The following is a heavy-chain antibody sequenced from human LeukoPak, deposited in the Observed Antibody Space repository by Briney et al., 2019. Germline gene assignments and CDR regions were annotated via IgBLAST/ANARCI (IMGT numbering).Heavy chain of an antibody. D-gene: IGHD1-14*01. Sequence: SQTLSLTCAISGDSVSSNSAAWNWTRQSPSRGLEWLGRTYYRSKWYNNYADSVKSRITVNPDTSKNQFSLQLNSVTPGDTAVYYCASGGGAFDYWGQGTLVTVSS. CDR1: GDSVSSNSAA. CDR2: TYYRSKWYN. V-gene: IGHV6-1*01. CDR3: ASGGGAFDY. J-gene: IGHJ4*02.